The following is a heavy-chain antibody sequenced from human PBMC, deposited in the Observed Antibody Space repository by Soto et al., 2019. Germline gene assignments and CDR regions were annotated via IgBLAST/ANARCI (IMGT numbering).Heavy chain of an antibody. V-gene: IGHV4-30-4*01. Sequence: SQTLRLRRCVSGETIYNLDYCCTWKNKPPGQALEYIGYIYKSATTYYNPSFESRVAISVDTSKSQFSLNVTSVTAADTAVYFCARGRYCLTGRCFPNWFDSWGQGTLVTVSS. CDR3: ARGRYCLTGRCFPNWFDS. CDR1: GETIYNLDYC. D-gene: IGHD2-15*01. J-gene: IGHJ5*01. CDR2: IYKSATT.